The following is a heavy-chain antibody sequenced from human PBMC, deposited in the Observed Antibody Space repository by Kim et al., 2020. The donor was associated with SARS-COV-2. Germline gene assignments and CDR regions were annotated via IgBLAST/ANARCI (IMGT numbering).Heavy chain of an antibody. V-gene: IGHV1-18*01. J-gene: IGHJ4*02. D-gene: IGHD3-10*01. CDR1: GYTFTSQG. CDR3: ARDLGVIRGIDY. CDR2: ISPYNGKT. Sequence: ASVKVSCKASGYTFTSQGISWLRLAPGQGPEWVGWISPYNGKTKYKQKFQGRVPMTIDTSTTTAYMELGNLRSDDTAVYFCARDLGVIRGIDYWGQGTLV.